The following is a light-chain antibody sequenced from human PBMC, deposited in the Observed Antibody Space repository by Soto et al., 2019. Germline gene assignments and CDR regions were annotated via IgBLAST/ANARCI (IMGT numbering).Light chain of an antibody. CDR2: DND. V-gene: IGLV1-51*01. Sequence: QSVLTQPPSVSAAAGQKVTISCSGSSSNIGDNYVSWYQQVPGTAPKLLIYDNDQRSSGTPDRFPAYKSGTSATLGITGLQTGDEADYYCGTWDSSLSVAVFGGGTQLTVL. CDR1: SSNIGDNY. CDR3: GTWDSSLSVAV. J-gene: IGLJ7*01.